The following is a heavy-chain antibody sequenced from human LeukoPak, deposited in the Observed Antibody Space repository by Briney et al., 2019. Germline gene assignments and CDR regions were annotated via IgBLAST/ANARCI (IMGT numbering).Heavy chain of an antibody. CDR2: INSDGSST. CDR3: ARENVAVAGHFDY. D-gene: IGHD6-19*01. Sequence: GGSLRLSCAASGFIFSSYWMHWVRQAPGKGLVWVSRINSDGSSTSYADSVKGRFTISRDNAKNTLYLQMNSLRAEDTAVYYCARENVAVAGHFDYWGQGTLVTVSS. V-gene: IGHV3-74*01. CDR1: GFIFSSYW. J-gene: IGHJ4*02.